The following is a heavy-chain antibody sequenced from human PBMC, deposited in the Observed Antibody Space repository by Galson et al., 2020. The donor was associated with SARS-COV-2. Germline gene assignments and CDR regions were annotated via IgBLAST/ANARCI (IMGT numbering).Heavy chain of an antibody. CDR2: IYYSGST. Sequence: SETLSLTCTVSGGSISSYYWSWIRQPPGKGLEWIRYIYYSGSTNYNPSLKSRVTISVDTSKNQFSLKLSSVTAADTAVYYCARGGRAPQDLWFGELRAYYYYYMDVWGKGTTVTISS. V-gene: IGHV4-59*01. CDR3: ARGGRAPQDLWFGELRAYYYYYMDV. J-gene: IGHJ6*03. D-gene: IGHD3-10*01. CDR1: GGSISSYY.